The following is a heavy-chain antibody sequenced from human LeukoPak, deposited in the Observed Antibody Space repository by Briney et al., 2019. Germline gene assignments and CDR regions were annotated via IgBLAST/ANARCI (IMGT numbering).Heavy chain of an antibody. Sequence: GSLRLSCAASGFIFKKYWMNWVRQVPGKGLECLANIKEDGSEIYYADSVKGRFTISRDNVKNSLYLQMNSLRAEDTAVYYCARDLYDSSGAKAYFDYWGQGTLVTVSS. V-gene: IGHV3-7*01. CDR3: ARDLYDSSGAKAYFDY. CDR1: GFIFKKYW. J-gene: IGHJ4*02. CDR2: IKEDGSEI. D-gene: IGHD3-22*01.